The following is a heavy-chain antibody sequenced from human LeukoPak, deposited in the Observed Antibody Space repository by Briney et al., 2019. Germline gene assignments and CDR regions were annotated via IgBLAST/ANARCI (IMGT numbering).Heavy chain of an antibody. D-gene: IGHD3-9*01. CDR2: INPSGGST. J-gene: IGHJ5*02. CDR3: ARVTAYYDIWFDP. Sequence: ASVRVSCKASGYTFTSYGVSWVRQAPGQGLEWMGIINPSGGSTSYAQKFQGRVTMTRDTSTSTVYMELSSLRPEDTAVYYCARVTAYYDIWFDPWGQGTLVTVSS. CDR1: GYTFTSYG. V-gene: IGHV1-46*01.